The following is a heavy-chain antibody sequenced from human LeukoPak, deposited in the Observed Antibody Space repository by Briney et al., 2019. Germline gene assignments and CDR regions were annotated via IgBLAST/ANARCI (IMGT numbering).Heavy chain of an antibody. Sequence: GGSLRLSCAVSGLTLSNVWMNWVRQAPGKGLEWVGRIRSQTAGGTTDFAAPVKGRFSVSRDDSKNSLYLQMNSLTSEDTAVYYCAHGSAQYYEYWGQGTLVTVSS. CDR3: AHGSAQYYEY. D-gene: IGHD2-15*01. CDR2: IRSQTAGGTT. J-gene: IGHJ1*01. V-gene: IGHV3-15*07. CDR1: GLTLSNVW.